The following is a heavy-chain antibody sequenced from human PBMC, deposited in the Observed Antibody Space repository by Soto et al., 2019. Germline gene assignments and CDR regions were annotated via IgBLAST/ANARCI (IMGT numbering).Heavy chain of an antibody. J-gene: IGHJ4*02. CDR1: GGSIISSSYC. CDR2: IYHSGNT. CDR3: ARALSITMVRGVLDY. D-gene: IGHD3-10*01. V-gene: IGHV4-39*07. Sequence: SQTLSLTCTVAGGSIISSSYCCSLIRQPPGKGLEWIGSIYHSGNTYYNPSLKSRVTISVDKSKNQFSLKLSSVTAADTAVYYCARALSITMVRGVLDYWGQGTLVTVSS.